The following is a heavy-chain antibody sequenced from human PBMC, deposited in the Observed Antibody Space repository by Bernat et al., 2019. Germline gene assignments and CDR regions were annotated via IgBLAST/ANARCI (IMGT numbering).Heavy chain of an antibody. CDR3: GKGPWERPEY. V-gene: IGHV3-30*18. D-gene: IGHD1-26*01. CDR2: ISYDGSNK. Sequence: QVQLVESGGGVVQPGRSLRLSCAASGFTFSSYGMHWVRQAPGKGLEWMAVISYDGSNKYYADSVKGRFTISRDNSKNTLYLQMNSLRVEDTAVYYFGKGPWERPEYWGQGTLVTVSS. J-gene: IGHJ4*02. CDR1: GFTFSSYG.